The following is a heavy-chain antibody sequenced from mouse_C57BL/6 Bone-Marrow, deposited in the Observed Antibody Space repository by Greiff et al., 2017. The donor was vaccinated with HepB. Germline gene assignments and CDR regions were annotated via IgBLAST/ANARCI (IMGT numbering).Heavy chain of an antibody. CDR1: GYTFTSYW. J-gene: IGHJ3*01. V-gene: IGHV1-69*01. CDR2: IDPSDSYT. D-gene: IGHD2-3*01. Sequence: QQSCKASGYTFTSYWMHWVKQRPGHGLEWIGEIDPSDSYTNYNQKFKGKSTLTVDKSSSTAYMQLSSLTSEDSAVYYCAREGYSWFAYWGQGTLVTVSA. CDR3: AREGYSWFAY.